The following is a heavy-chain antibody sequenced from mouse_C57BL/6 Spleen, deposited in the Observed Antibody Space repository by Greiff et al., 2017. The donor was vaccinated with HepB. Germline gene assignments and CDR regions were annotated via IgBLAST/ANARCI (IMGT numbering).Heavy chain of an antibody. CDR1: GYSITSDY. J-gene: IGHJ1*03. CDR3: ARYGYYGSSPHWYFDV. Sequence: EVKLQESGPGLAKPSQTLSLTCSVTGYSITSDYWNWIRKFPGNKLEYMGYISYSGSTYYNPSLKSRISITRDTSKNQYYLQLNSVTTEDTATYYCARYGYYGSSPHWYFDVWGTRTTVTVSS. D-gene: IGHD1-1*01. CDR2: ISYSGST. V-gene: IGHV3-8*01.